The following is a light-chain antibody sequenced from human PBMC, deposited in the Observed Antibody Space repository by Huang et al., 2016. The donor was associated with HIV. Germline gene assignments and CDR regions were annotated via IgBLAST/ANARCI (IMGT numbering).Light chain of an antibody. CDR1: QSISTK. CDR2: GAS. CDR3: QQYNNWPRT. Sequence: EIVMTQSPATLSLSPGERATLSCRASQSISTKLVWYQQKPGQAPRLLIHGASTRATGIPARFSGGGSGTEFTLTISTLQSEDFAVYYCQQYNNWPRTFGPGTKVDIK. J-gene: IGKJ3*01. V-gene: IGKV3-15*01.